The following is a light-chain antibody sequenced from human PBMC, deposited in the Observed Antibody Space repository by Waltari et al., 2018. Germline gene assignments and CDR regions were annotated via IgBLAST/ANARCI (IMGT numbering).Light chain of an antibody. V-gene: IGKV1-12*01. CDR3: QQGNDFPLT. CDR2: DAS. Sequence: DIQMTQSPSSVSASVGDRVIMTCRASQDIIRWVAWYQQKPGQAPKFLIYDASTLQSGVPSRFSGSGSGTDFTLTISSLQPEDFATYYCQQGNDFPLTFGGGTKVEI. J-gene: IGKJ4*01. CDR1: QDIIRW.